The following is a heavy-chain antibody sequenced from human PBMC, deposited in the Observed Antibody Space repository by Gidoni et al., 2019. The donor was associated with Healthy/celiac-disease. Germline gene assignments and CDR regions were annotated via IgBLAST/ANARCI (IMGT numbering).Heavy chain of an antibody. CDR3: ARSFMVRGAPWAFDI. V-gene: IGHV4-4*02. CDR2: IYHSGST. Sequence: QVQLQESGPGLVKPSGTLPLTSAVSGGSTSSSNWWSWVRQPPGKGLEWIGEIYHSGSTNYNPSLKSRVTISVDKSKNQFSLKLSSVTAADTAVYYCARSFMVRGAPWAFDIWGQGTMVTVSS. J-gene: IGHJ3*02. CDR1: GGSTSSSNW. D-gene: IGHD3-10*01.